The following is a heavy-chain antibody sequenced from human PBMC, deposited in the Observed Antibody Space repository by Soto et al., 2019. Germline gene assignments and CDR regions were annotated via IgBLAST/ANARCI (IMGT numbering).Heavy chain of an antibody. Sequence: SVKVSCTASGGTFSSYAISWVRQAPGQGLEWMGGIIPIFGTANYAQKFQGRVTITADESTSTAYMELSSLRSEDTAVYYCARGLSSSSNWFDPWGQGTLVTVSS. J-gene: IGHJ5*02. V-gene: IGHV1-69*13. CDR2: IIPIFGTA. CDR3: ARGLSSSSNWFDP. D-gene: IGHD6-13*01. CDR1: GGTFSSYA.